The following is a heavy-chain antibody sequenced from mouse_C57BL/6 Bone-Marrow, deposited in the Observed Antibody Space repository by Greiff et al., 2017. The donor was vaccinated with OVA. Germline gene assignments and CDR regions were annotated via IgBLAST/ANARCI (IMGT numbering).Heavy chain of an antibody. CDR2: ISSGGSYT. Sequence: EVKVVESGGDLVKPGGSLKLSCAASGFTFSSYGMSWVRQTPDKRLEWVATISSGGSYTYYPDSVKGRFTISRDNAKNTLYLQMSSLKSEDTAMYYCERQGVPWFAYWGQGTLVTVSA. V-gene: IGHV5-6*01. J-gene: IGHJ3*01. CDR3: ERQGVPWFAY. CDR1: GFTFSSYG.